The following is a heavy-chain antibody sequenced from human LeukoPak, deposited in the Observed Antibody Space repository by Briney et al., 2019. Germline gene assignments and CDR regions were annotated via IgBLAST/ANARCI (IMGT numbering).Heavy chain of an antibody. CDR2: IKRDGSEK. J-gene: IGHJ4*02. V-gene: IGHV3-7*01. CDR3: EGSAGY. Sequence: PGGSLRLSCAASGFTFSNSWTSWVRQAPGKGLEWVANIKRDGSEKHYVDSVKGRFTISRDNAKSSLFLQMNSLRAEDTAVYYCEGSAGYWGQGTLVTVSS. CDR1: GFTFSNSW.